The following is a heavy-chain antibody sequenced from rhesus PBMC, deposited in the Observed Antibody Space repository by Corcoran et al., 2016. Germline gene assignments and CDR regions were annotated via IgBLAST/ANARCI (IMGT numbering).Heavy chain of an antibody. CDR2: ITYSGST. CDR1: GGSISSGYYY. V-gene: IGHV4-122*02. D-gene: IGHD1-44*01. CDR3: ARGKYTYFDY. Sequence: QVQLQESGPGLVKPSETLSLTCAVSGGSISSGYYYWSWIRQPPGKGLEWIGYITYSGSTSYNPSLKSRVTISRDTSKNQFSLKLSSVTAADTAVYYCARGKYTYFDYWGQGVLVTVSS. J-gene: IGHJ4*01.